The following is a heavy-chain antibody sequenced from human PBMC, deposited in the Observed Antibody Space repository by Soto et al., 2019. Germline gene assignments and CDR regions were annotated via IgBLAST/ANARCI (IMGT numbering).Heavy chain of an antibody. J-gene: IGHJ4*02. V-gene: IGHV1-46*01. CDR2: IHPDGGHT. CDR1: GYTFTNYY. Sequence: ASVKVSCKASGYTFTNYYVQWVRQAPGQGLEWMGVIHPDGGHTTYSQKFQDRVTMSRVTFASTIYMELSSLRSEDTAVYYCARGDNDYWGQGTLVTVSS. CDR3: ARGDNDY.